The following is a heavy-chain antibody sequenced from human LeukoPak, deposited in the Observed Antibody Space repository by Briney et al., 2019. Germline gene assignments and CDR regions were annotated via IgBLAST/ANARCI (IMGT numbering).Heavy chain of an antibody. CDR1: GFTFSTYA. CDR2: ISGSGGAP. D-gene: IGHD6-13*01. Sequence: GGSLRVSCAASGFTFSTYAMNWVRRAPGKGLEGVSAISGSGGAPYYEDSVQGRFTISRDNSKNTLYLQTNSLRVEDTAVYYCAKGRSSSGNADYYYFDMDVWGKGTTVTVFS. CDR3: AKGRSSSGNADYYYFDMDV. J-gene: IGHJ6*04. V-gene: IGHV3-23*01.